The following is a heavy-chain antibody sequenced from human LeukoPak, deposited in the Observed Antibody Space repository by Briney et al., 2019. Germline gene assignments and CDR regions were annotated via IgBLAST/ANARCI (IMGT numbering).Heavy chain of an antibody. CDR2: IKQDGTEK. CDR3: ARSARGYSGYDFDY. D-gene: IGHD5-12*01. J-gene: IGHJ4*02. CDR1: GFTFTTYW. Sequence: GGSLRLSCAASGFTFTTYWMSWVRQAPGKGLEWVANIKQDGTEKYYVDSVKGRFTISRDNAKNSLYLQMNSLRAEDTAVYYCARSARGYSGYDFDYWGQGTLVTVSS. V-gene: IGHV3-7*01.